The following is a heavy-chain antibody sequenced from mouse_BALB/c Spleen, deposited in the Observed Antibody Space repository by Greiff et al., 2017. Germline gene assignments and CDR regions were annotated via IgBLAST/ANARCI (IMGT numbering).Heavy chain of an antibody. D-gene: IGHD4-1*01. J-gene: IGHJ1*01. Sequence: EVKLVESGGDLVKPGGSLKLSCAASGFTFSSYGMSWVRQTPDKRLEWVATISSGGSYTYYPDSVKGRFTISRDNAKNTLYLQMSSLKSEDTAMYYCALTGGYFDVWGEGTTVTVSS. CDR3: ALTGGYFDV. CDR2: ISSGGSYT. CDR1: GFTFSSYG. V-gene: IGHV5-6*01.